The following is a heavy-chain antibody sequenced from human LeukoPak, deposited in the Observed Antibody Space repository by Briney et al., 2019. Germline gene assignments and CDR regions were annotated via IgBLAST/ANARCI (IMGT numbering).Heavy chain of an antibody. CDR1: GFTFDDYA. D-gene: IGHD6-19*01. CDR2: ISWNSGSI. J-gene: IGHJ4*02. V-gene: IGHV3-9*01. Sequence: PGGSLRLSRAASGFTFDDYAMRWVRQAPGKGLEWVSGISWNSGSIGYADSVKGRFTISRDNAKNSLYLQMNSLRAEDTALYYCAKDTRHIAVAADYWGQGTLVTVSS. CDR3: AKDTRHIAVAADY.